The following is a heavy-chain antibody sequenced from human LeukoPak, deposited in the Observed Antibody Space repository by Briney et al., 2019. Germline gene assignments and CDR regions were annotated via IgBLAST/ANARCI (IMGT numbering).Heavy chain of an antibody. J-gene: IGHJ4*02. D-gene: IGHD6-13*01. CDR1: GFTFDNYV. V-gene: IGHV3-43*02. Sequence: GGSLRLSCAASGFTFDNYVMHWVRQAPGKGLEWVSLISENGGSTYYADSVKGRFTISRDNSKNSLYLQMNSLRTEDTALYYCAKEGSSWLYYFDYWGQGTLVTVSS. CDR3: AKEGSSWLYYFDY. CDR2: ISENGGST.